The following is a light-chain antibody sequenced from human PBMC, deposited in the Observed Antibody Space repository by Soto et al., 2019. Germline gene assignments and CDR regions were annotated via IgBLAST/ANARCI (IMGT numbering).Light chain of an antibody. J-gene: IGKJ2*01. CDR1: QSVSSY. CDR2: DAS. V-gene: IGKV3-11*01. CDR3: QQRSNWAYT. Sequence: EIVLTQSTATLSLSPGERATLSCRASQSVSSYLAWYQQKVGQAPRLLIYDASNRATGIPARFSGSGSGTDFTLTINSLEPEDFAVYYCQQRSNWAYTFGQGTKLEIK.